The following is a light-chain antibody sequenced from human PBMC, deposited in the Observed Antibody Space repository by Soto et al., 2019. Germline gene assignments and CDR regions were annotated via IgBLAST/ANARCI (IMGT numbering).Light chain of an antibody. CDR3: QQPFGSPFT. V-gene: IGKV3-20*01. J-gene: IGKJ3*01. CDR2: DAS. Sequence: EIVLTQSPGTLSLSPGERATLSCRASQSVSNNSLAWYQQKPGQAPRLLIHDASSRATGISDRFSGSGSGKDFAITISSLEPEDSAVSYSQQPFGSPFTFGPGTTVEIE. CDR1: QSVSNNS.